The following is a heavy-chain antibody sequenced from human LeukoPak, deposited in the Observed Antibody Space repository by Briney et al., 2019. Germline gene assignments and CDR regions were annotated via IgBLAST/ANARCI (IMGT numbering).Heavy chain of an antibody. CDR3: ARGPQYYYDSSGYYGFDY. J-gene: IGHJ4*02. Sequence: PSETLSLTCTVSGGSISSSSYYWGWIRQPPGKGLEWIGSIYYSGSTYYNPSLKSRVTISVDTSKNQFSLKLSSVTAADTAVYYCARGPQYYYDSSGYYGFDYWGQGTLVTVSS. D-gene: IGHD3-22*01. V-gene: IGHV4-39*01. CDR1: GGSISSSSYY. CDR2: IYYSGST.